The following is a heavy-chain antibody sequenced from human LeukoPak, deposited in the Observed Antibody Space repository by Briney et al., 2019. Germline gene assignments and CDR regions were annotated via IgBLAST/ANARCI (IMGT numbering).Heavy chain of an antibody. CDR3: ARDRITMVRGAINWFDP. Sequence: ASVKVSCKASGYTFTGYYMHWVRQAPGQGLEWMGWINPNSGGTNYAQKFQGRVTMTRDTSISTAYMELSRLRSDDTAVYYCARDRITMVRGAINWFDPWGQGTLVTVSS. CDR2: INPNSGGT. D-gene: IGHD3-10*01. CDR1: GYTFTGYY. V-gene: IGHV1-2*02. J-gene: IGHJ5*02.